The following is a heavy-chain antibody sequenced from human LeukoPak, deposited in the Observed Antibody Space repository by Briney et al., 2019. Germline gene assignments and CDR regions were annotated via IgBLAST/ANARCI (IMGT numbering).Heavy chain of an antibody. J-gene: IGHJ4*02. V-gene: IGHV4-4*07. D-gene: IGHD1-26*01. Sequence: PSETLSLTCTVSGGSISSYYWSWLRQPAGKGLEWIGRVYTSGSTNYNPSLKSRVTISVDKSKNQFSLMLSSATAADTAVYYCARVSYDGRGALFDYWGQGTLVTVSS. CDR2: VYTSGST. CDR3: ARVSYDGRGALFDY. CDR1: GGSISSYY.